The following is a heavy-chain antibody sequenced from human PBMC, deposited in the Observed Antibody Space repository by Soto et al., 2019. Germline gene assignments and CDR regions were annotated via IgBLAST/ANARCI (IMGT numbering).Heavy chain of an antibody. CDR2: ISAYNGNT. CDR3: ARDCSIGFGELFHWFDP. Sequence: QVQLVQSGAEVKKPGASVKVSCKASGYTFTSYGISWVRQAPGQGLEWMGWISAYNGNTNYAQKLQGRVTMTTDTSTRRAYMALRSLRSDDTAVYYCARDCSIGFGELFHWFDPWGQGTLVTVSS. V-gene: IGHV1-18*01. J-gene: IGHJ5*02. D-gene: IGHD3-10*01. CDR1: GYTFTSYG.